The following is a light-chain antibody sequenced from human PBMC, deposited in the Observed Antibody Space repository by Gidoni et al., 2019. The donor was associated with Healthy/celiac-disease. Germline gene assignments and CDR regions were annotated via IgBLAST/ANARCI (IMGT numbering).Light chain of an antibody. J-gene: IGLJ3*02. CDR2: GNS. Sequence: QSVLTPPPSLSGAPGPRVTISCPGSSSNIGAGYDVHWYQQLPGTAPKLLIYGNSNRPSGVPDRFSGSKSGTSASLAITGLQAEDEADYYCQSYDSSLSDGVFGGGTKLTVL. CDR3: QSYDSSLSDGV. CDR1: SSNIGAGYD. V-gene: IGLV1-40*01.